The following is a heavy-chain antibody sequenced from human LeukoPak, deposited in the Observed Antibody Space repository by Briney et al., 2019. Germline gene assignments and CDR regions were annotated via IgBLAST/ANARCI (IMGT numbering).Heavy chain of an antibody. Sequence: PSETLSLTCTVSSGSINRYYWSWIRQPPGKGLEWIGYIYYSGSTDYNPSLKSRVTISVDTSKNQFSLKLSSVTAADTAVYYCARSLTGNFDYWGQGTLVTVSS. D-gene: IGHD3-9*01. V-gene: IGHV4-59*01. CDR1: SGSINRYY. CDR2: IYYSGST. CDR3: ARSLTGNFDY. J-gene: IGHJ4*02.